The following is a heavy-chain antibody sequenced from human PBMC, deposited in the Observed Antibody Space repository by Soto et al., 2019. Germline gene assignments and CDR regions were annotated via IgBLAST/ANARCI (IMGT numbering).Heavy chain of an antibody. CDR1: GGSISNFGYF. Sequence: QVQLQESGPGLVKPSQTLSLPCTVSGGSISNFGYFWSWIRQPPGKGLECIGFIYHTGTTYYNSSLRRRVSISIEASKRQFSLQMNSVTSADTAVYDCARVMAAMQHWLDPWGQVTLVTFSP. CDR3: ARVMAAMQHWLDP. V-gene: IGHV4-30-4*01. J-gene: IGHJ5*02. CDR2: IYHTGTT. D-gene: IGHD2-2*01.